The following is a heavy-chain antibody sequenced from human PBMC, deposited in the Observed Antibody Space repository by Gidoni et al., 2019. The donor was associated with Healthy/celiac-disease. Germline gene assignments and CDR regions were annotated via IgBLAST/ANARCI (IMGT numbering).Heavy chain of an antibody. V-gene: IGHV4-39*01. CDR2: IYYSGST. CDR3: TRPASSGIFHDAFDI. J-gene: IGHJ3*02. D-gene: IGHD3-22*01. Sequence: QLQLQESGPGLVKPSETLSLTCTVSGGPIRIRSYYWGWIRQPPGKGLEWIGSIYYSGSTYYNPSLKSRVTISVDTSKNQFSLKLSSVTAADTAVYYCTRPASSGIFHDAFDIWGQGTMVTVSS. CDR1: GGPIRIRSYY.